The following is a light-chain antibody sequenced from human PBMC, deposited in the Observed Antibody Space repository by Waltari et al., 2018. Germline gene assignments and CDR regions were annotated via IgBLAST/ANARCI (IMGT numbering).Light chain of an antibody. CDR1: KLGDKF. J-gene: IGLJ3*02. Sequence: SFELTQPPSVSVSPGQTASITCSGDKLGDKFVCWYRQRPGQSPVLIIYQGNKRPSGIPGRLSGSTSGNTATLTISETQAIDEADYYCQAWDSSTAVVFGGGTKLTV. CDR2: QGN. CDR3: QAWDSSTAVV. V-gene: IGLV3-1*01.